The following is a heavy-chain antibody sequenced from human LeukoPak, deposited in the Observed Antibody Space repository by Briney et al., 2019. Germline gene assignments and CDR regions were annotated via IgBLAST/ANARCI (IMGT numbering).Heavy chain of an antibody. Sequence: SETLSLTSTVSGGSISSYYWSWIRQPPGKGLEWIGYIYYSGSTNYNPSLKSRVTISVDTSKNQFSLKLSSVTVADTAVYYCASGAAAGTVFDYWGQGTLVTVSS. J-gene: IGHJ4*02. CDR3: ASGAAAGTVFDY. D-gene: IGHD6-13*01. CDR1: GGSISSYY. CDR2: IYYSGST. V-gene: IGHV4-59*01.